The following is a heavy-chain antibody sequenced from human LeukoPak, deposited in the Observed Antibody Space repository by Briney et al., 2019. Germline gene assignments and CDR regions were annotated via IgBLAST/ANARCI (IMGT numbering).Heavy chain of an antibody. CDR2: IYYSGST. CDR3: ARDFRYDILTGYYRGNYYYYGMDV. V-gene: IGHV4-61*01. CDR1: GGSVSSGSYY. J-gene: IGHJ6*04. D-gene: IGHD3-9*01. Sequence: PSETLSLTCTVSGGSVSSGSYYWSWIRQPPGKGLEWIGYIYYSGSTNCNPSLKSRVTISVDTSKNQFSLKLSSVTAADTAVYYCARDFRYDILTGYYRGNYYYYGMDVWGKGTTVTVSS.